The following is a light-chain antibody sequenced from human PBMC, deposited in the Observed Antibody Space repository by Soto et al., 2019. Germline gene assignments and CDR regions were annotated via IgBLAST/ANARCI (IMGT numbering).Light chain of an antibody. V-gene: IGKV1-9*01. J-gene: IGKJ1*01. CDR2: AAS. Sequence: IQLTQSPSSLSASVGDRVTITCRASQGISSYLAWYQQKPGKAPKLLIYAASTLQSGVPSRFSGSGSGTDFTLTISSLQPEDFATYYCQQLNSYPWTFGQGTTVEIK. CDR1: QGISSY. CDR3: QQLNSYPWT.